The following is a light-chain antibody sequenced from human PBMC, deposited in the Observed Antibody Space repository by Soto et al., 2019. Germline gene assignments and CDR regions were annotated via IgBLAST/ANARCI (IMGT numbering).Light chain of an antibody. CDR3: QHYGYSQWT. CDR1: QTGNNNY. J-gene: IGKJ1*01. Sequence: IVLTQSPGTLSLSPGERATLSCRASQTGNNNYLAWYQHKSGQAPRLLIYGVYTRASGIPDRFSGSGSGTEFTLTITSLEPEDSAVYFCQHYGYSQWTFGQGTKVDIK. CDR2: GVY. V-gene: IGKV3-20*01.